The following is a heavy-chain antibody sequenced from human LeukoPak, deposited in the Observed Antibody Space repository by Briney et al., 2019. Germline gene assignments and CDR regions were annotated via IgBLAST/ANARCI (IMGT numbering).Heavy chain of an antibody. CDR3: ARDKSSSWGYYYYGMDV. CDR1: GFTFSDYY. V-gene: IGHV3-11*01. J-gene: IGHJ6*02. CDR2: ISSSGSTI. Sequence: PGGSLRLSCAASGFTFSDYYMSWIRQAPGKGLEWVSYISSSGSTIYYADSVKGRFTISRDHAKNSLYLQMNSLRAEDTAVYYCARDKSSSWGYYYYGMDVWGQGTTVTVSS. D-gene: IGHD6-13*01.